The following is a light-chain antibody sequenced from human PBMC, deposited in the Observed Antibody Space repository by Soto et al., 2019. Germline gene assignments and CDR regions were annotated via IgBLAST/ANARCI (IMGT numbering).Light chain of an antibody. CDR2: EVS. V-gene: IGLV2-8*01. CDR1: SSDVGGYNY. Sequence: QSVLTQPPSASGSPGQSVTISCTGASSDVGGYNYVSWYQQHPGKAPKLMIYEVSKRPSGVPDRFSGSKSGNTASLTVSGIQAEDEADYFCSTYAGNGYVLGTGTKLTVL. J-gene: IGLJ1*01. CDR3: STYAGNGYV.